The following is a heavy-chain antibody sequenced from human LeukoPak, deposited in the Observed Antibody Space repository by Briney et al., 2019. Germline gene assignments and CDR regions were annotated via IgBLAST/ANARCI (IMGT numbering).Heavy chain of an antibody. J-gene: IGHJ4*02. CDR3: ARDHVDGGSYCDY. D-gene: IGHD3-10*01. V-gene: IGHV1-8*03. CDR1: GYTFTSYD. CDR2: MNPNSDDT. Sequence: GASVKVSCKASGYTFTSYDINWVRQATGQGLEWMGWMNPNSDDTGYTQKFQGRVTITRNTSISTAYMELSSLRSEDTAVYYCARDHVDGGSYCDYWGQGTLVTVSS.